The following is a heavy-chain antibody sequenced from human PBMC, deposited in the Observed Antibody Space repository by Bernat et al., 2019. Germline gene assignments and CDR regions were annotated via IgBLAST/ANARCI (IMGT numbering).Heavy chain of an antibody. Sequence: QVQLVESGGGVVQPGRSLRLSCAASGFTFSSYGMHWVRQTPGKGLEWVAVIWYDGSNKYYADSVKGRFTISRDNSKNTLYLEMNSLRAEDTAVYYCARDSSVYDILTGYPYDALDIWGQGTMVTVSS. CDR1: GFTFSSYG. CDR3: ARDSSVYDILTGYPYDALDI. J-gene: IGHJ3*02. D-gene: IGHD3-9*01. V-gene: IGHV3-33*01. CDR2: IWYDGSNK.